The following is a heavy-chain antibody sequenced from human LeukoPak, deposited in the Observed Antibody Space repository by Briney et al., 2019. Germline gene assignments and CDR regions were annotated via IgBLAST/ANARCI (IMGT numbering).Heavy chain of an antibody. CDR1: GFTFSNYA. D-gene: IGHD3-3*01. CDR3: AREEDFWSGRPFSPDY. V-gene: IGHV3-23*01. J-gene: IGHJ4*02. CDR2: ISGSDGST. Sequence: GGSLRLSCAASGFTFSNYAMSWVRQAPGKGLEWISLISGSDGSTYYADSVKGRFTISRDNSENTLYLQMNSLRAEDTALYYCAREEDFWSGRPFSPDYWGQGTLVSVSS.